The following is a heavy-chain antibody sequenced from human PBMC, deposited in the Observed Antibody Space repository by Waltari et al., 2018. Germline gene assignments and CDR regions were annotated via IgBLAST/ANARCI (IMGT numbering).Heavy chain of an antibody. D-gene: IGHD1-20*01. CDR1: GFSFRAYA. CDR2: ISGSGGYT. V-gene: IGHV3-23*01. J-gene: IGHJ4*01. CDR3: AKSINNYNYFFDQ. Sequence: EVQLLESGGGLVQPGGSLTLSCAASGFSFRAYAMAWVRQAPGKGLEYVSAISGSGGYTFHADSVKGRFTVSRDNSQNTLSLQMDSLRAEDTALYYCAKSINNYNYFFDQWGHGTLVTVSS.